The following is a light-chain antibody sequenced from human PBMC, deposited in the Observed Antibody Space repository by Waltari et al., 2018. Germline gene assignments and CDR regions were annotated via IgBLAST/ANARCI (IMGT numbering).Light chain of an antibody. CDR3: QQYYSTPPT. CDR1: QSVLYSSNNKNY. Sequence: DIVMTQSPDSLAVSLGERATINCKSSQSVLYSSNNKNYLAWYQQKPGQPPKLLICWASIRESGVPDRFSGSGSGTDFTLTISSLQAEDVAVYYCQQYYSTPPTFCQGTKVEIK. V-gene: IGKV4-1*01. J-gene: IGKJ1*01. CDR2: WAS.